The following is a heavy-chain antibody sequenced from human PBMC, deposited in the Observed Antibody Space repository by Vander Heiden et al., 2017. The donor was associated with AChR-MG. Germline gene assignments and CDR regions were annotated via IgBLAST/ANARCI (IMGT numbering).Heavy chain of an antibody. V-gene: IGHV1-8*01. J-gene: IGHJ4*02. CDR2: MNPNSGNT. D-gene: IGHD1-26*01. Sequence: QVQLVQSGAEVKKPGASVKVSCKASGYTLPRYDINWVRQATGQGLEWMRWMNPNSGNTGYAQKFQGRVTMTRNTSISTAYMELSSLRSEDTAVYYCARWRHAWRWELLLPSDDYWGQGTLVTVSS. CDR3: ARWRHAWRWELLLPSDDY. CDR1: GYTLPRYD.